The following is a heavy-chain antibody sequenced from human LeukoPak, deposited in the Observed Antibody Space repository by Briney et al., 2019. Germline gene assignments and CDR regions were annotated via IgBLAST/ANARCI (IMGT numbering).Heavy chain of an antibody. Sequence: SETLSLTCAVYGGSFSGYYWSWIRQPPGKGLEWIVEINRSGSTNYNPSLKSRVTISVDTSKNQFSLKLSSVTAADTAVYYCARYRYCSSTSCYRGASMWFDPWGQGTLVTVSS. D-gene: IGHD2-2*01. J-gene: IGHJ5*02. V-gene: IGHV4-34*01. CDR3: ARYRYCSSTSCYRGASMWFDP. CDR2: INRSGST. CDR1: GGSFSGYY.